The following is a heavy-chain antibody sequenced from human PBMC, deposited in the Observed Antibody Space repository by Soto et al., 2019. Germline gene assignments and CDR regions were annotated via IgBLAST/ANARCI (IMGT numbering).Heavy chain of an antibody. CDR1: GFTFSSYG. D-gene: IGHD5-12*01. V-gene: IGHV3-30*18. CDR3: AKGGLQFSGAFDI. Sequence: QVQLVESGGGVVQPGRSLRLSCAASGFTFSSYGMHWVRQPPGKGLEWVAVISYDGSNKYYADSVKGRFTISRDNSKNTLYLQMNSLRAEDTAVYYCAKGGLQFSGAFDIWGQGTMVTVSS. CDR2: ISYDGSNK. J-gene: IGHJ3*02.